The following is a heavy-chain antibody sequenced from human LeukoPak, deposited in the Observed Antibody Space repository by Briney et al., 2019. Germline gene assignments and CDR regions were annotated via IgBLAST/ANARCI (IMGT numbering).Heavy chain of an antibody. D-gene: IGHD3-10*01. CDR3: ARDRGYGSGSYYDY. CDR2: IIPIFGTA. V-gene: IGHV1-69*06. Sequence: GASGKVSCKASGGTFSSYAISWVRQAPGQGREWRGGIIPIFGTANYAQKFQGRVTITADKSTSTAYMELSSLRSEDTAVYYCARDRGYGSGSYYDYWGQGTLVTVSS. J-gene: IGHJ4*02. CDR1: GGTFSSYA.